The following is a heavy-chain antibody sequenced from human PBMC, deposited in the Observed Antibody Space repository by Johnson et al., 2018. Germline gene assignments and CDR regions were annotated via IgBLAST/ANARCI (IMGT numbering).Heavy chain of an antibody. D-gene: IGHD2-21*01. Sequence: VQLVQSGGGLVKPGGSLRLSCAASGFTFSSYSMHWVRQGPGKGLVWVSYMNPQRNYILYADSVKGRFTISRDNAKNTLDPQMNSLRPEDTAVYYCVADPANGIPDAFENWGHGTMVTVSS. CDR1: GFTFSSYS. V-gene: IGHV3-74*02. J-gene: IGHJ3*02. CDR2: MNPQRNYI. CDR3: VADPANGIPDAFEN.